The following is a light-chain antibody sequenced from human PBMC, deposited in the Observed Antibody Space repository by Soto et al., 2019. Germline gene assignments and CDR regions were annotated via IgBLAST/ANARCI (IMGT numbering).Light chain of an antibody. CDR2: DNT. V-gene: IGLV1-40*01. Sequence: QSVLTQPPSVSGAPGERVTISCTGSSSDIGAGYRVRWYQQDQGTAPKLLIYDNTNRPSGVPARLSGYKSGTSASLAISGLQAEDEADYYCQSFDKSLSAVVFGGGTKLTVL. CDR1: SSDIGAGYR. J-gene: IGLJ2*01. CDR3: QSFDKSLSAVV.